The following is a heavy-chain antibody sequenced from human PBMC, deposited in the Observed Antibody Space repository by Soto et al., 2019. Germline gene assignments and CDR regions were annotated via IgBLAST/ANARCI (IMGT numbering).Heavy chain of an antibody. V-gene: IGHV1-69*01. CDR1: GGTSNNYA. Sequence: QVQLVQSGAEVKKPGSSVKVSCKTSGGTSNNYAISWVRQAPGQGLEWMGGIIPISGTRNYAKKFQGRVTITADESTSTAYMELGSLRSEDTAVYYCARGGPTFTFLGAVITYGMDDWGQGTTVTVSS. CDR2: IIPISGTR. J-gene: IGHJ6*02. CDR3: ARGGPTFTFLGAVITYGMDD. D-gene: IGHD3-3*01.